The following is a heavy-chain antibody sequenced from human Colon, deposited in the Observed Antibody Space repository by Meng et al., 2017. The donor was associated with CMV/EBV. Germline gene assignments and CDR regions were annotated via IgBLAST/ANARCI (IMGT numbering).Heavy chain of an antibody. CDR2: IYSDGNT. CDR1: GFTVSTDY. Sequence: EVELVEAGGNLVQPGGSLRLSCAASGFTVSTDYMSWVRQAPGKGLEWVSVIYSDGNTYYADSVKGRFTISRDNSKNTLYLQMNSLRVEDTAVYYCARTQYLGWQLLRFDPWGQGTLVTVSS. J-gene: IGHJ5*02. V-gene: IGHV3-66*01. CDR3: ARTQYLGWQLLRFDP. D-gene: IGHD2-15*01.